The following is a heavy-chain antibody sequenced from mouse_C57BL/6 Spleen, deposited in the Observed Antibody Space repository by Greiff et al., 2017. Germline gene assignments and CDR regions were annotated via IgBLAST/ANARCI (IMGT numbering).Heavy chain of an antibody. CDR2: ISDGGSYT. CDR1: GFTFSSYA. CDR3: ARVLLRYLFDY. V-gene: IGHV5-4*01. Sequence: EVHLVESGGGLVKPGGSLKLSCAASGFTFSSYAMSWVRQTPEKRLEWVATISDGGSYTYYPDNVKGRFTISRDNAKNNLYLQMSHLKSEDTAMYYCARVLLRYLFDYGGQGTTLTVSS. D-gene: IGHD1-1*01. J-gene: IGHJ2*01.